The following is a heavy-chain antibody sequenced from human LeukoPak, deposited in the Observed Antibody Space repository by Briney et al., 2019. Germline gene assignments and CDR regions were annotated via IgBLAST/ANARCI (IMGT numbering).Heavy chain of an antibody. J-gene: IGHJ6*02. D-gene: IGHD3-10*01. CDR2: IYDSGST. Sequence: SETLSLTCTVSGGSISSGDYYWSWIRQPPGKGLEWIGYIYDSGSTNYNPSLKSRVTISVDTSKNQFSLKLSSVTAADMAVYYCARVGGTNYYHYGMDVWGQGTTVTVSS. V-gene: IGHV4-61*08. CDR3: ARVGGTNYYHYGMDV. CDR1: GGSISSGDYY.